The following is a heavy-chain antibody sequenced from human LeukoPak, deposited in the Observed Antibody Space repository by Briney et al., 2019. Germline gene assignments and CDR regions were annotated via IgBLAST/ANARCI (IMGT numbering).Heavy chain of an antibody. J-gene: IGHJ6*03. D-gene: IGHD6-6*01. Sequence: PSQTLSLTCTVSGGSISSSNYYWSWIRQPAGKGLEWIGRMYTSGTTNYNPSLRSRVTISVDTSKNQFSLKLNSVTAADTAVYYCARGGSSSSPLYYYYYMDVWGKGTTVTVSS. V-gene: IGHV4-61*02. CDR2: MYTSGTT. CDR3: ARGGSSSSPLYYYYYMDV. CDR1: GGSISSSNYY.